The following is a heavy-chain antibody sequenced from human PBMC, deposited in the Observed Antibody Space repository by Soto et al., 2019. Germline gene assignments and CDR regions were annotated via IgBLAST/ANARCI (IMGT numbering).Heavy chain of an antibody. Sequence: PGGSLRLSCAASGFTFSSYGMHWVRQAPGKGLEWVAVIWYDGSNKYYADSVKGRFTISRDNSKNTLYLQMNSLRAGDTAVYYCARDRIAAAGHYYYYYGMDVWGQGTTVTVSS. J-gene: IGHJ6*02. CDR3: ARDRIAAAGHYYYYYGMDV. D-gene: IGHD6-13*01. CDR1: GFTFSSYG. V-gene: IGHV3-33*01. CDR2: IWYDGSNK.